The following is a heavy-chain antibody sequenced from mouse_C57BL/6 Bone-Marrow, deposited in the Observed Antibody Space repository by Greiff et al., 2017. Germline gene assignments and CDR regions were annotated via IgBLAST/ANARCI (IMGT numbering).Heavy chain of an antibody. D-gene: IGHD1-1*01. V-gene: IGHV1-81*01. CDR2: IYPRSGNT. CDR3: ARSPYYYYGSSAEY. J-gene: IGHJ2*01. Sequence: QVQLQQSGAELARPGASVKLSCKASGYTFTSYGISWVKQRTGQGLEWIGEIYPRSGNTYYNEKFKGKATLTADKSSSTAYMELRSLTSEDSAVYFCARSPYYYYGSSAEYWGQGTTLTVSS. CDR1: GYTFTSYG.